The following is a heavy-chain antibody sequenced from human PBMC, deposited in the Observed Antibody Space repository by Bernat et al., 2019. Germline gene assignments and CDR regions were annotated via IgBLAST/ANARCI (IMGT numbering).Heavy chain of an antibody. D-gene: IGHD3-10*01. Sequence: QVQLQQWGAGLLKPSETLSLTCAVYGGSFSGYYWSWIRQPPGKGLEWIGEINHSGSTNYNPSLKSRVTISVDPSKNQFSLKLSYVTAADTAVYYCARGGSSYYYGSGSSEDAFDIWGQGTMVTVSS. V-gene: IGHV4-34*01. CDR2: INHSGST. CDR1: GGSFSGYY. CDR3: ARGGSSYYYGSGSSEDAFDI. J-gene: IGHJ3*02.